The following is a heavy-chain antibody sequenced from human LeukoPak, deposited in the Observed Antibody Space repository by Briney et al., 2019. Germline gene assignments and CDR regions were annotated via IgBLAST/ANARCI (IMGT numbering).Heavy chain of an antibody. CDR2: INSSGSTI. CDR3: ARGKEAEQQLVRYYYGIDV. V-gene: IGHV3-48*04. Sequence: PGGSLRLSCTVFGCTFSRYSMNWVRQPPGKGLEWISYINSSGSTIYYADSVKGRFTISRETAKNSLYLQMNSLGAEDTAVYYCARGKEAEQQLVRYYYGIDVWRQGTTVTVSS. J-gene: IGHJ6*02. D-gene: IGHD6-13*01. CDR1: GCTFSRYS.